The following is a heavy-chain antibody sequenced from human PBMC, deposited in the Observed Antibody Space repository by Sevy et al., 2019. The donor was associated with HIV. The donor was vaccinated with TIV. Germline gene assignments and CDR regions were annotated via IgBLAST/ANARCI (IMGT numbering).Heavy chain of an antibody. CDR1: GFTFSSYA. Sequence: GESLKISCAASGFTFSSYAMHWVRQAPGKGLEWVAVISYDGSNKYYADSVKGRFTISRDNSKNTLYLQRNSLRAEDTAVYYCARDHKYSSSSAYYYYGMDVWGQGTTVTVSS. J-gene: IGHJ6*02. D-gene: IGHD6-6*01. CDR3: ARDHKYSSSSAYYYYGMDV. V-gene: IGHV3-30-3*01. CDR2: ISYDGSNK.